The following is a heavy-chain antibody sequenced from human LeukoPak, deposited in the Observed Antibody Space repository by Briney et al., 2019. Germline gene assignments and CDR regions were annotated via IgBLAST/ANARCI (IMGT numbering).Heavy chain of an antibody. CDR2: IYTSGST. CDR3: ARGRYESTRLSAYYYYYMDV. CDR1: GGSISSYY. D-gene: IGHD1-14*01. J-gene: IGHJ6*03. Sequence: TETLSLTCTVSGGSISSYYWSWIRQPAGKGLEWIGRIYTSGSTIYNPSLKSRVTMSVDTSKNQFSLKLSSVTAADTAVYYCARGRYESTRLSAYYYYYMDVWGKGTTVTVSS. V-gene: IGHV4-4*07.